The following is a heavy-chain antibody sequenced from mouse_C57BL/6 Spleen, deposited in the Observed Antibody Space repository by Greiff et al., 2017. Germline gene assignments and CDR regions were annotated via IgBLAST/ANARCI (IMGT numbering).Heavy chain of an antibody. CDR2: IHPNSGST. CDR3: AREDDGNYLNYFDD. D-gene: IGHD2-1*01. Sequence: QVQLQQSGAELVKPGASVKLSCKASGYTFTSYWMHWVKQRPGQGLEWIGMIHPNSGSTNYNEKFKSKATLTVDKSSSTAYMQLSSLTSEDSAVYYCAREDDGNYLNYFDDWGQGTTLTVSS. J-gene: IGHJ2*01. V-gene: IGHV1-64*01. CDR1: GYTFTSYW.